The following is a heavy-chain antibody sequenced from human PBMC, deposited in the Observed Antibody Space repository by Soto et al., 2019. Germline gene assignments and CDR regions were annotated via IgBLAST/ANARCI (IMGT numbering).Heavy chain of an antibody. D-gene: IGHD6-19*01. V-gene: IGHV4-59*08. J-gene: IGHJ4*02. CDR2: IYYSGST. CDR3: ARLLALAGRDYYFDY. Sequence: SETLSLTCTVSGGSISLYYWSWIRQPPGKGLEWIGYIYYSGSTNYNPSLKSRVTISVDTSKNQFSLKLSSVTAADTAVYYCARLLALAGRDYYFDYWGQGTLVTVSS. CDR1: GGSISLYY.